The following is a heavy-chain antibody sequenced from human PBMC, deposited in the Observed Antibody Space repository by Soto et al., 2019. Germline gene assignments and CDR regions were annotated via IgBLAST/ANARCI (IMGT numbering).Heavy chain of an antibody. CDR3: ASGGIIAAAGTPHYYYYSGMDV. CDR2: MNPNSGNT. CDR1: GYTFTSYD. Sequence: QVQLVQSGAEVKKPGASVKVSCKASGYTFTSYDINWVRQATGQGLEWMGWMNPNSGNTGYAQKFQGRVTMTRNTSISTAYMELSSLRSEDTAVYYCASGGIIAAAGTPHYYYYSGMDVWGQGTTVTVSS. V-gene: IGHV1-8*01. J-gene: IGHJ6*02. D-gene: IGHD6-13*01.